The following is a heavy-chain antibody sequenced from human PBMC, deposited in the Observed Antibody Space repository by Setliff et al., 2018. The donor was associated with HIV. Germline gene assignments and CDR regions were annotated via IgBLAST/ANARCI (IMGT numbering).Heavy chain of an antibody. CDR1: GGSIRSYY. J-gene: IGHJ4*02. CDR2: IYSSGST. D-gene: IGHD4-17*01. V-gene: IGHV4-59*08. CDR3: ARQKTVTTYFDY. Sequence: KASETLSLTCTVSGGSIRSYYWSWIRQPPGKGLEWIGYIYSSGSTNYNPSLKSRVTISLDTSKNQFSLKLSSVTAADTAVYYCARQKTVTTYFDYWGQGTLVTVSS.